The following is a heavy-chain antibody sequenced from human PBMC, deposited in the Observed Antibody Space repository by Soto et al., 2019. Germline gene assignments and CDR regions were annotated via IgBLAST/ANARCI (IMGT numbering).Heavy chain of an antibody. CDR3: ARDGGVGAMIVGY. J-gene: IGHJ4*02. Sequence: QVQLVQSGAEVKKPGSSVKVSCKASGGTFSSYAISWVRQAPGQGLEWMGGIIPIFGTANYEQKFRGRVTITADESTSTAYMELSSLRSEEAAVDYCARDGGVGAMIVGYWGQGTLVTVSS. CDR1: GGTFSSYA. V-gene: IGHV1-69*12. D-gene: IGHD1-26*01. CDR2: IIPIFGTA.